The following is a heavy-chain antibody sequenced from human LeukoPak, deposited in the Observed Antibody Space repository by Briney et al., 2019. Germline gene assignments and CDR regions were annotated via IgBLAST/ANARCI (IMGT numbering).Heavy chain of an antibody. Sequence: SETLSLTCTVSGGSIRGGGYYWSWIRQHPTKGLEWIAYTHTHYNGDTYYNPSLKSRLTISVDTSKNQISLRLNSVTAADTAVYYCVRHIGGYYDNNWFDPWGQGTLVTVSS. J-gene: IGHJ5*02. CDR2: THTHYNGDT. CDR1: GGSIRGGGYY. D-gene: IGHD3-10*01. CDR3: VRHIGGYYDNNWFDP. V-gene: IGHV4-31*03.